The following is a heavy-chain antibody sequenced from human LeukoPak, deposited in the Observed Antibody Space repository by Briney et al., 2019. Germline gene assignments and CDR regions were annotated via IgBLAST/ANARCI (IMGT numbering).Heavy chain of an antibody. CDR1: GGSISSYY. V-gene: IGHV4-59*12. Sequence: KASETLSLTCTVSGGSISSYYWSWIRQPPGKGLEWIGYIYYSGSTNYNPSLKSRVTISVDTSKNQFSLKLSSVTAADTAVYYCARGTSPSYSSGWYNQYYYYGMDVWGQGTTVTVSS. J-gene: IGHJ6*02. CDR2: IYYSGST. CDR3: ARGTSPSYSSGWYNQYYYYGMDV. D-gene: IGHD6-19*01.